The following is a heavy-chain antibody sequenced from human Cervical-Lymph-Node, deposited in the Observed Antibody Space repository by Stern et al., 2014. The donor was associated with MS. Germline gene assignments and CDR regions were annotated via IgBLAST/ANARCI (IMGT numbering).Heavy chain of an antibody. Sequence: QVQLGQSGAEVKNPGASVKVSCKASGYTFTDYYMQWMRQAPGQGLEWMGWINPNNGGTKATQKFQGWVTMTRDTSTITAYMELSRLRSDDTAIYYCARASTTANNYYDGVDVWGQGTTVTVTS. J-gene: IGHJ6*02. V-gene: IGHV1-2*04. D-gene: IGHD1-1*01. CDR2: INPNNGGT. CDR1: GYTFTDYY. CDR3: ARASTTANNYYDGVDV.